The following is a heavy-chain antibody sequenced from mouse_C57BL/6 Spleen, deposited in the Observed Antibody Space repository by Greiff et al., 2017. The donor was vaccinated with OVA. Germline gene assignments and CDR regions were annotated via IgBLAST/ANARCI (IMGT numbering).Heavy chain of an antibody. J-gene: IGHJ2*01. CDR3: ARGGNYPFDY. Sequence: VQLQQSGAELVRPGTSVKVSCKASGYAFTNYLIEWVKQRPGQGLEWIGVINPGSGGTNYNEKFKGKATLTADKSSSTAYMQLSSLTSEDSAVYFCARGGNYPFDYWGQGTTLTVSS. V-gene: IGHV1-54*01. CDR1: GYAFTNYL. D-gene: IGHD2-1*01. CDR2: INPGSGGT.